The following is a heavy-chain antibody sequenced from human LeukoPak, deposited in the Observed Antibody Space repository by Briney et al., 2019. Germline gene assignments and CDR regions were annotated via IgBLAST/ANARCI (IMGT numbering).Heavy chain of an antibody. CDR3: AKDISGWLDY. CDR2: ISWNSGSI. J-gene: IGHJ4*02. D-gene: IGHD6-19*01. V-gene: IGHV3-9*01. Sequence: PGGSLRLSCAASGFTFDDYAMHWVRQAPGKGLEWVSGISWNSGSIGYADSVKGRFTISRDNAKNSLYLQVNSLRAEDTALYYCAKDISGWLDYWGQGTLVTVSS. CDR1: GFTFDDYA.